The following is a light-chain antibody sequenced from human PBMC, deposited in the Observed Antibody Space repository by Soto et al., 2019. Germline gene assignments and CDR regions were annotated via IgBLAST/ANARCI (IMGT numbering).Light chain of an antibody. CDR3: QQYYSTPLT. V-gene: IGKV4-1*01. Sequence: DIVMTQSPDSLAVSLGERATINCKSSQSVLYSSNNKNYLAWYQQKPGQTPKLLIYWASTRESGVPDRFSGSGSGTDFTLTISSPQAEDVALYYCQQYYSTPLTFGGGTKLEIK. CDR2: WAS. CDR1: QSVLYSSNNKNY. J-gene: IGKJ4*01.